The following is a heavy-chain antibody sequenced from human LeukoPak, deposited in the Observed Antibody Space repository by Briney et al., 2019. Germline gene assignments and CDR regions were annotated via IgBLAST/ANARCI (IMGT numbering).Heavy chain of an antibody. CDR2: IYYSGST. CDR3: ARGLDYGDYH. D-gene: IGHD4-17*01. Sequence: PSETLSLTCTVSGYSISSSSYYWGWIRQPPGKGLEWIGSIYYSGSTYYNPSLKSRVTISVDTSKNQFSLKLSSVTAADTAVYYCARGLDYGDYHWGQGTLVTVSS. J-gene: IGHJ4*02. V-gene: IGHV4-39*07. CDR1: GYSISSSSYY.